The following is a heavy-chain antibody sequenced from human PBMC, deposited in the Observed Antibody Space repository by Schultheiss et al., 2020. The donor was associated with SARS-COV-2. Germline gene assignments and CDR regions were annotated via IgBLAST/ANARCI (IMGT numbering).Heavy chain of an antibody. Sequence: LRLSCTVSGGSISSGDYYWSWIRQPPGKGLEWIGYIYYSGSTYYNPSLKSRVTISVDTSKNQFSLKLSSVTAADTAVYYCAREMATTFDYWGQGTLVTVSS. J-gene: IGHJ4*02. D-gene: IGHD5-24*01. V-gene: IGHV4-30-4*01. CDR2: IYYSGST. CDR3: AREMATTFDY. CDR1: GGSISSGDYY.